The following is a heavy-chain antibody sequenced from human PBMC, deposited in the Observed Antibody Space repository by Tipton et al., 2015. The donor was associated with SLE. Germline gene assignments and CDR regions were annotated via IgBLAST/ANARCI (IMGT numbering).Heavy chain of an antibody. CDR2: MYNGGKS. Sequence: TLSLTCSVSGGSVSRGYYYWTWIRQHPGRGLEWIGYMYNGGKSHYNPSLNSRVSISIDTSKNQFSLKLSSVTAADTAVHYCARVGHGFDDSGYNSHYYYYMDVWGKGTTVTVSS. CDR1: GGSVSRGYYY. CDR3: ARVGHGFDDSGYNSHYYYYMDV. D-gene: IGHD3-22*01. J-gene: IGHJ6*03. V-gene: IGHV4-31*03.